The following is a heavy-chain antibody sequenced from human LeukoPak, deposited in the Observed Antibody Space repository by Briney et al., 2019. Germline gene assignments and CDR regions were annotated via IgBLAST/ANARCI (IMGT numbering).Heavy chain of an antibody. V-gene: IGHV1-69*05. J-gene: IGHJ4*02. CDR2: IIPIFGTT. Sequence: SVKVSCKASGGTFSSYAISWVRQAPGQGLEWMGRIIPIFGTTRYAQKFQGGVTITTDASTTTAYMELNSLRSEDTAVYYCARDPELGLDRSGYYYLVWGQGTLVTVSS. D-gene: IGHD3-22*01. CDR3: ARDPELGLDRSGYYYLV. CDR1: GGTFSSYA.